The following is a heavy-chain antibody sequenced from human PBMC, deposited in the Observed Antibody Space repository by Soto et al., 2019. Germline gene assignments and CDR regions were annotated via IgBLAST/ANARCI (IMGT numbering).Heavy chain of an antibody. J-gene: IGHJ3*02. CDR2: IYYSGST. CDR3: ARAGDYDFWSGYSIDAFDI. V-gene: IGHV4-59*01. D-gene: IGHD3-3*01. Sequence: SETLSLTCTVSSGSMGGYYWNWIRQPPGKGLEWIGYIYYSGSTNYNPSLKSRVTISVDTSKNQFSLKLSSVTAADTAVYYCARAGDYDFWSGYSIDAFDIWGQGTMVTVSS. CDR1: SGSMGGYY.